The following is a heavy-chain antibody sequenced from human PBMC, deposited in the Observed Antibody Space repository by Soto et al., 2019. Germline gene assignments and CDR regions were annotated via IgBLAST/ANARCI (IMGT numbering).Heavy chain of an antibody. V-gene: IGHV3-53*01. D-gene: IGHD6-19*01. CDR3: AGKIAVSTHYYYYGMDV. CDR2: IYSGGST. Sequence: EVQLVESGGGLIQPGGSLRLSCAASGFTVISNYMSWVRQAPGKGLEWVSVIYSGGSTYYADSVKGRFTISRDNYKNTLYLQMNSLRAEDTAVYYCAGKIAVSTHYYYYGMDVWGQGTTVTVSS. J-gene: IGHJ6*02. CDR1: GFTVISNY.